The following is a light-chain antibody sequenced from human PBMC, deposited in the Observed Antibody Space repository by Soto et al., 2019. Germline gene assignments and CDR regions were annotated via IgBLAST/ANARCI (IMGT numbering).Light chain of an antibody. CDR3: QQSHDNPRT. CDR1: QGIRSD. CDR2: TAS. Sequence: AIQMTQSPSSLSASVGDRVTMSCRASQGIRSDLGWYQQKPGKGPKLLIYTASTLYSGVPSRFSGSGSGTDFTLTISSLQPEDFATYYCQQSHDNPRTFGQGTKVDIK. J-gene: IGKJ1*01. V-gene: IGKV1-6*02.